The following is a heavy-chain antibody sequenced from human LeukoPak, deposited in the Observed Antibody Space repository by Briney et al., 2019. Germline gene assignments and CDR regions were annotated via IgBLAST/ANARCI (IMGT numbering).Heavy chain of an antibody. CDR2: IIPIFGTA. J-gene: IGHJ4*02. CDR3: ARDPSMVRGVIMEFDY. D-gene: IGHD3-10*01. CDR1: GGTFSSYA. Sequence: SVKVSCKASGGTFSSYAISWVRQAPGQGLEWMGGIIPIFGTANYAQKFQGRVTITADESTSTAYMELSSLRSEDTAVYYCARDPSMVRGVIMEFDYWGQGTLVTVSS. V-gene: IGHV1-69*13.